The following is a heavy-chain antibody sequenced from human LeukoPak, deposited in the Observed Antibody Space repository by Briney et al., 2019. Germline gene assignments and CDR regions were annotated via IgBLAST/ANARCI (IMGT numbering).Heavy chain of an antibody. V-gene: IGHV4-38-2*02. CDR2: GYHIGST. CDR1: GYSISSGYY. D-gene: IGHD4-17*01. CDR3: ARVGDYGDCVNWFDP. J-gene: IGHJ5*02. Sequence: SETLSLICTVSGYSISSGYYWGWIRQPPGKGLEWIGSGYHIGSTYFNPSLRSRVTILIDIFKNQFSLKMSSVTAADTAIYYCARVGDYGDCVNWFDPWGPGTLVTVSS.